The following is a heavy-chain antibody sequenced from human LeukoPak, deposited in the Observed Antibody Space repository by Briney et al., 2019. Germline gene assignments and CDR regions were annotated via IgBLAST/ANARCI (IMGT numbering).Heavy chain of an antibody. CDR2: MNPNSGNT. Sequence: ASVKVSCKASGYTFTSYDINWVRQATGQGLEWMGWMNPNSGNTGYAQKFQGRVTITRNTSISTAYMELSSLRSEGTAVYYCARAGVAGGYYYYYMDVWGKGTTVTVSS. D-gene: IGHD2-15*01. V-gene: IGHV1-8*03. CDR1: GYTFTSYD. CDR3: ARAGVAGGYYYYYMDV. J-gene: IGHJ6*03.